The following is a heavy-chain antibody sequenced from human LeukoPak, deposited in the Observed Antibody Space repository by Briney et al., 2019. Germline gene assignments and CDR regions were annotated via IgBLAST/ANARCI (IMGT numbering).Heavy chain of an antibody. Sequence: GGSLRLSCAASGFTFSSYAMSWVRQAPGKGLEWVSSISNSGRYIFYADSVKGRFTISRDNAKSSVYLQMNGLRAEDTAVYYCARLEGGDGLYYFDSWGQGTLVTVSS. CDR2: ISNSGRYI. CDR1: GFTFSSYA. J-gene: IGHJ4*02. D-gene: IGHD5-24*01. V-gene: IGHV3-21*01. CDR3: ARLEGGDGLYYFDS.